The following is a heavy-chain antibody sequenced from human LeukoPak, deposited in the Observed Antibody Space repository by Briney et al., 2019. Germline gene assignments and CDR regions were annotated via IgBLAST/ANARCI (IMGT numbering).Heavy chain of an antibody. J-gene: IGHJ4*02. D-gene: IGHD6-19*01. CDR3: AKGPEVAVAGVDY. CDR2: ISGSGGST. V-gene: IGHV3-23*01. CDR1: KFTFSSYA. Sequence: GGSLRLSCAASKFTFSSYAMSWVRQAPGKGLEWVSAISGSGGSTYYADSVKGRFTISRDNSENTLYLQMNSLRAEDTAVYYCAKGPEVAVAGVDYWGQGTLVTVSS.